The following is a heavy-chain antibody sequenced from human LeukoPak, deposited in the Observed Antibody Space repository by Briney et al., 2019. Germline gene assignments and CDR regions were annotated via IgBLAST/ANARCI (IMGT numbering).Heavy chain of an antibody. CDR3: SRGVNLDYYGSGNTYYSDY. CDR2: ISAYNGNT. CDR1: DYTFTSYA. Sequence: ASVKVSCKASDYTFTSYAITWVRQAPGQGLEWMGWISAYNGNTNYAQKFQGRVSMTTDTSTSTAYMELRSLRSDDTAVYYCSRGVNLDYYGSGNTYYSDYWGQGTLVTVSS. V-gene: IGHV1-18*01. D-gene: IGHD3-10*01. J-gene: IGHJ4*02.